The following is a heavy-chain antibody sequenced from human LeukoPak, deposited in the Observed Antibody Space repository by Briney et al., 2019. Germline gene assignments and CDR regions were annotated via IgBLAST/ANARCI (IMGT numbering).Heavy chain of an antibody. Sequence: GRSLRLSCAASGFTFDDYAMHWVRQAPGKGLEWVSGISWNRGSIGYADSVKGRFTISRDNAKNSLYLQMNSLRAEDTALYYCAKDKGSTGDYPWDYYYGMDVWGQGTTVTVSS. CDR1: GFTFDDYA. CDR2: ISWNRGSI. J-gene: IGHJ6*02. V-gene: IGHV3-9*01. D-gene: IGHD4-17*01. CDR3: AKDKGSTGDYPWDYYYGMDV.